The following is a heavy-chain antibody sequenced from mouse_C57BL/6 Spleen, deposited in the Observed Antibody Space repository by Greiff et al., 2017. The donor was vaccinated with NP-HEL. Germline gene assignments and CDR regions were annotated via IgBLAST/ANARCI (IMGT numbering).Heavy chain of an antibody. CDR3: ARCLIYYDYDNFDY. CDR2: ILPGSGST. D-gene: IGHD2-4*01. Sequence: VQLQQSGAELMKPGASVKLSCRATGYTFTGYWIEWVKQRPGHGLEWIGEILPGSGSTNYNEKFKGKATFTADTSSNTAYMQLSSLTTEDAAIYYCARCLIYYDYDNFDYWGQGTTLTVSS. CDR1: GYTFTGYW. V-gene: IGHV1-9*01. J-gene: IGHJ2*01.